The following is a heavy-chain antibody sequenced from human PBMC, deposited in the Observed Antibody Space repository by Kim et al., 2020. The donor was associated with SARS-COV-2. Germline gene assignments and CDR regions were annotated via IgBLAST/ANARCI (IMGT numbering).Heavy chain of an antibody. D-gene: IGHD3-22*01. CDR3: ARADYYDSSGYLYGYGMDV. V-gene: IGHV1-46*01. CDR2: INPSGGST. CDR1: GYTFTSYY. J-gene: IGHJ6*02. Sequence: ASVKVSCKASGYTFTSYYMHWVRQAPGQGLEWMGIINPSGGSTSYAQKFQGRVTMTRDTSTSTVYMELSSLRSEDTAVYYCARADYYDSSGYLYGYGMDVWGQGTTVTVSS.